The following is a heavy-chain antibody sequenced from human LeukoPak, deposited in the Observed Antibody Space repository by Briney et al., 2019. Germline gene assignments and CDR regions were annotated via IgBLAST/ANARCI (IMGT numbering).Heavy chain of an antibody. J-gene: IGHJ4*02. CDR3: ASDYYESSGYYYY. D-gene: IGHD3-22*01. CDR1: GYSFTNYA. V-gene: IGHV7-4-1*02. Sequence: GASVKVSCKASGYSFTNYAMNWVRQAPGQGLEWMGWINTNTGNPTYAQGFTGRFVFFLDTSVSTAYLQISSLKAEDTAVYYCASDYYESSGYYYYWGQGTLVTVSS. CDR2: INTNTGNP.